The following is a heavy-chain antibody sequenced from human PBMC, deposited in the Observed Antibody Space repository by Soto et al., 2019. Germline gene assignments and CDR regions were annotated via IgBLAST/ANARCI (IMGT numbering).Heavy chain of an antibody. D-gene: IGHD5-12*01. J-gene: IGHJ4*02. CDR2: IYPGDSDT. CDR1: GYHFNTYW. Sequence: GESLKISCEGSGYHFNTYWLGWVRQMPGKGLEWMALIYPGDSDTRYSPSFEGQVTLSVDRSISTAYLQWSSLKASDTAIYYCATSSVSYVDIVSSTTRGYFDHWGQGTLVTVSS. CDR3: ATSSVSYVDIVSSTTRGYFDH. V-gene: IGHV5-51*01.